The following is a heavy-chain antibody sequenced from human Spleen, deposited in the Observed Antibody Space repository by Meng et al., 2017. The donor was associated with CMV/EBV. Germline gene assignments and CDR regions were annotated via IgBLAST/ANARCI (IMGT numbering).Heavy chain of an antibody. Sequence: SGYTFTDYYMHWVRQAPGQGLEYMGWINPDSGGTNYAKKFKGRVTMTRDTSIGTAYMELSRLRSDDTAVYYCARDGWRYGDSAFGYWGQGNLVTVSS. D-gene: IGHD4-17*01. V-gene: IGHV1-2*02. CDR2: INPDSGGT. J-gene: IGHJ4*02. CDR1: GYTFTDYY. CDR3: ARDGWRYGDSAFGY.